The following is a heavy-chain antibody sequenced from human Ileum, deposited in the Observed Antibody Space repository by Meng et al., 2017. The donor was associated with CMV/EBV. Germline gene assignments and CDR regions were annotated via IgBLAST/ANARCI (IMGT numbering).Heavy chain of an antibody. D-gene: IGHD2-15*01. Sequence: QVQLQESGPGLGKPSETLSLTCTVSGGSISSYSWSWIRQPAGKGLEWIGRIYSSVGANYSPSLKSRATMSVDMSKNEVSLKLSAVTAADTAVYYCARGDPDGYCAGGSCYRYWYFDVWGRGTLVTVSS. CDR3: ARGDPDGYCAGGSCYRYWYFDV. CDR1: GGSISSYS. CDR2: IYSSVGA. V-gene: IGHV4-4*07. J-gene: IGHJ2*01.